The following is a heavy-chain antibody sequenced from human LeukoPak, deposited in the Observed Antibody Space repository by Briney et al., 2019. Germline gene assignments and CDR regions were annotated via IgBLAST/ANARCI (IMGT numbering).Heavy chain of an antibody. V-gene: IGHV4-34*01. CDR3: ASIAVAGTLGY. J-gene: IGHJ4*02. CDR2: INRSGST. Sequence: PSETLSLTCAMYGGSFSDYYWSWIRQPPGKGLEWIGEINRSGSTNYNPSLKSRVTISVDTSKNQFSLKLSSVTAADTAVYYCASIAVAGTLGYRGQGTLVTVSS. D-gene: IGHD6-19*01. CDR1: GGSFSDYY.